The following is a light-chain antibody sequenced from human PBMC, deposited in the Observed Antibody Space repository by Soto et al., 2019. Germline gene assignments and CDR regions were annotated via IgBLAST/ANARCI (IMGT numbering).Light chain of an antibody. V-gene: IGLV2-23*01. Sequence: QSVLTKPAYVYGAPGQSITISCTGTISDVGSYNLVSWYQQHPGKAPKLMIYEGSKRPSGVSNRFSGSKSGNTASLTISGLQAEDEADYYCCSYAGSSTFYVFGTGTKVTVL. CDR3: CSYAGSSTFYV. J-gene: IGLJ1*01. CDR2: EGS. CDR1: ISDVGSYNL.